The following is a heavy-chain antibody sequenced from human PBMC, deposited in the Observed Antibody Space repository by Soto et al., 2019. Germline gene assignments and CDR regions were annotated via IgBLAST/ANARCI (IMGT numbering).Heavy chain of an antibody. CDR2: IYYSGST. Sequence: PSETLSLTCTVSGGSISSGGYYWSWIRQHPGKGLEWIGYIYYSGSTYYNPSLKSRVTISVDTSKNQFSLKLSSVTAADTAVYYCARVYGGGSDFDYWGQGTLVTVS. J-gene: IGHJ4*02. CDR1: GGSISSGGYY. CDR3: ARVYGGGSDFDY. D-gene: IGHD3-10*01. V-gene: IGHV4-31*03.